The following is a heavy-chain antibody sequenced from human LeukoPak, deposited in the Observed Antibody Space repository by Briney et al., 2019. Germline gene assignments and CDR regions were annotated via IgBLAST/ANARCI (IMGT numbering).Heavy chain of an antibody. J-gene: IGHJ4*02. CDR2: ISAYNGNT. D-gene: IGHD2-2*01. V-gene: IGHV1-18*01. CDR1: GGTFSSYA. Sequence: GASVKVSCKASGGTFSSYAISWVRQAPGQGLEWMGWISAYNGNTNYAQKLQGRVTMTTDTSTSTAYMELRSLRSDDTAVYYCARVTAGGYCSSTSCYGGDYWGQGTLVTVSS. CDR3: ARVTAGGYCSSTSCYGGDY.